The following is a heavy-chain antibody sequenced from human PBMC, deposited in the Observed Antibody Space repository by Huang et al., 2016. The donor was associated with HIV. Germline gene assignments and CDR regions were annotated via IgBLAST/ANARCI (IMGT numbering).Heavy chain of an antibody. CDR1: GFGISSYW. Sequence: EVQLVESGGGLVQPGGSLRLSCAASGFGISSYWMHWVRQAPGKGVVLVSRINSDGSSTSYADYVKGRFTISRDNAKNTLYLQMNSLRSEDTAVYYCARDPRIQSWLNFFDYWGQGTLVSVSS. CDR2: INSDGSST. D-gene: IGHD3-22*01. J-gene: IGHJ4*02. CDR3: ARDPRIQSWLNFFDY. V-gene: IGHV3-74*01.